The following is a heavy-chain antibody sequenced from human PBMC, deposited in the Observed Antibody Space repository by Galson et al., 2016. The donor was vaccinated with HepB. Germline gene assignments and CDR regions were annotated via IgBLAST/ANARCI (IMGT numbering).Heavy chain of an antibody. V-gene: IGHV4-39*01. J-gene: IGHJ5*02. CDR1: GGSISSSSYY. CDR2: IYYSGST. CDR3: ARDDSSGYYNWFDP. D-gene: IGHD3-22*01. Sequence: TLSLTCTVSGGSISSSSYYWGWIRQPPGKGLEWIGSIYYSGSTYYNPSLKSRVTISVDTSKNQFSLKLSSVTAADTAVYYCARDDSSGYYNWFDPWGQGTLVTVSS.